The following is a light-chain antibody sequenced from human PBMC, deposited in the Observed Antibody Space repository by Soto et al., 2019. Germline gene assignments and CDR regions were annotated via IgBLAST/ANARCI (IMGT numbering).Light chain of an antibody. CDR3: QQRNVWPPIT. J-gene: IGKJ5*01. CDR2: DAS. CDR1: QSIRTS. V-gene: IGKV3-11*01. Sequence: NLLSPSPGTPSFSPGERGTPSRRGSQSIRTSLAWYQQKPGQAPRLVIFDASNRANGVPARFGGSGSGTDFTLTINSLEPEDFAVYYCQQRNVWPPITFGQGTRLEIK.